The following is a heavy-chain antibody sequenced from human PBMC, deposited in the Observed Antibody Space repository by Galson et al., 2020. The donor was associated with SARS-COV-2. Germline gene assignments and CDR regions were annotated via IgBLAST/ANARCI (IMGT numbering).Heavy chain of an antibody. CDR1: GFTFSNAW. D-gene: IGHD2-2*01. V-gene: IGHV3-15*01. CDR3: TTDSSWRHYQQYYYYYYMDV. J-gene: IGHJ6*03. CDR2: IKSKTDGGTT. Sequence: GGSLRLSCAASGFTFSNAWMSWVRQAPGKGLEWVGRIKSKTDGGTTDYAAPVKGRFTISRDDSKNTLYLQMNSLKTEDTAVYYCTTDSSWRHYQQYYYYYYMDVWGKGTTVTVSS.